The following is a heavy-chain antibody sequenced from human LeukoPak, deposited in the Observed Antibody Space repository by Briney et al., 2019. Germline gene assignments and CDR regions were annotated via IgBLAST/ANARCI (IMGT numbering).Heavy chain of an antibody. CDR1: GGSISSYY. Sequence: PSETLSLTCTVSGGSISSYYWSWIRQPPGKGLEWIGYIYYIGSTNYNPSLKSRVTISVDTSKTQFSLKLSSVTAADTAVYYCARYSSWYVDYWGQGTLVTVSS. CDR2: IYYIGST. CDR3: ARYSSWYVDY. J-gene: IGHJ4*02. V-gene: IGHV4-59*01. D-gene: IGHD6-13*01.